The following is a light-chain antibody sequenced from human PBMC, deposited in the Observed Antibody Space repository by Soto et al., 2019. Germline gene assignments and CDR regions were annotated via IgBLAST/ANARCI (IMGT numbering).Light chain of an antibody. CDR1: QSVRSY. Sequence: DIQMTQSPSSLSASVGDTITITCRASQSVRSYLNWYQQKPGKAPDLLIYTTTSLQSEVPSRFSGSGSETHFTLTITSLQPEDFATYFCQQPISFPITFGQGTRLEIK. CDR3: QQPISFPIT. V-gene: IGKV1-39*01. J-gene: IGKJ5*01. CDR2: TTT.